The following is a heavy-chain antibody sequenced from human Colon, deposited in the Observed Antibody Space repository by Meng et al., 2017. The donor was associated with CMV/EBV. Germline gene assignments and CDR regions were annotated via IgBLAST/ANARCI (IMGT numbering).Heavy chain of an antibody. CDR2: IPYSGIT. CDR3: ARVTSGEWGGGSWDAFDY. Sequence: ISSSRHLWGWIRQAPGRGVEVIGRIPYSGITYYHPALQGRVSISADKSKNPVSLALRPVIAADTAKYYCARVTSGEWGGGSWDAFDYWGQGTLVTVSS. CDR1: ISSSRHL. V-gene: IGHV4-39*07. J-gene: IGHJ4*02. D-gene: IGHD3-10*01.